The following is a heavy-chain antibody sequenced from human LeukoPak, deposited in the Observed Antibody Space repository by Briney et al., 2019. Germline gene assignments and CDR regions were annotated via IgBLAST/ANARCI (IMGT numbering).Heavy chain of an antibody. CDR2: MSYDGSNK. D-gene: IGHD4-17*01. CDR3: AREFNDYGDSFDI. Sequence: PGGSLRLSCAASGFTFSSYGMHWVRQAPGKGLEWVAVMSYDGSNKYYADSVKGRFTISRDNSKNTLYLQMNSLRAEDTAVYYCAREFNDYGDSFDIWGQGTMVTVSS. J-gene: IGHJ3*02. V-gene: IGHV3-30*03. CDR1: GFTFSSYG.